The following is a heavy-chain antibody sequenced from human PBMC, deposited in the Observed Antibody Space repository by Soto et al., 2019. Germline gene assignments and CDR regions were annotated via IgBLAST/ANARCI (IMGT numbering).Heavy chain of an antibody. CDR3: AKAGDYHGSESYFPLAS. D-gene: IGHD3-10*01. V-gene: IGHV3-23*01. CDR2: ISGSGGGT. Sequence: EVQLLESGGVLVQPGGSLRLSCAASGFTFSTYAMTWVRQAPGKGLEWVSSISGSGGGTYYADSVKGRFTISRDNSKNTLYLQTHSLRAEDTAVYYCAKAGDYHGSESYFPLASWGQGTLVPVSS. J-gene: IGHJ4*02. CDR1: GFTFSTYA.